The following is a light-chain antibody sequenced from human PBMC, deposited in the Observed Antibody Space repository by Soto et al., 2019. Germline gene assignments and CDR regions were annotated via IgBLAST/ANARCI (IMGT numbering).Light chain of an antibody. CDR3: QKYNSALIT. V-gene: IGKV1-27*01. J-gene: IGKJ5*01. Sequence: DIQMTKSPSSLSASLGEKNTITCRASQGISNYLAWYQQKPGKVPKLLIYAASTLQSGVPSRFSGSGSGTDFTLTISSLQPEDVATYYCQKYNSALITFGQGTRLEIK. CDR1: QGISNY. CDR2: AAS.